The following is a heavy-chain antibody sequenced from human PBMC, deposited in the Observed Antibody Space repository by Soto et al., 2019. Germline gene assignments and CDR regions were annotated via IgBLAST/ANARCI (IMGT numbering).Heavy chain of an antibody. Sequence: QVQLVESGGGVVQPGRSPRLSCAASGFTFSSYAMHWVRQAPGKGLEWVAVISYDGSNKYYADSVKGRFTISRDNSKNTLYLQMNSLRAEDTAVYYCARETAGHDYWGQGTLVTVSS. D-gene: IGHD6-19*01. V-gene: IGHV3-30-3*01. CDR2: ISYDGSNK. J-gene: IGHJ4*02. CDR3: ARETAGHDY. CDR1: GFTFSSYA.